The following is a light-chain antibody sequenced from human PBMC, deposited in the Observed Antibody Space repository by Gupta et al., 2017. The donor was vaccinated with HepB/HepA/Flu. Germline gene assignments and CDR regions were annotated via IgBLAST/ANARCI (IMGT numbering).Light chain of an antibody. CDR3: QQCNTYPLT. Sequence: DIQMTQSPSSLSASVGDRVTITCRARQSISSYLNWYQQKPGKAPKLLIYAASNLQSGVPSRFSGSGSGTDFSLTISSLQPEDFATYYCQQCNTYPLTFGQGTRLEIK. CDR2: AAS. V-gene: IGKV1-39*01. J-gene: IGKJ5*01. CDR1: QSISSY.